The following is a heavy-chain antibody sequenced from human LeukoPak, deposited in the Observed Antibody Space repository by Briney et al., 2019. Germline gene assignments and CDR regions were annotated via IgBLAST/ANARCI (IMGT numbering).Heavy chain of an antibody. CDR3: ARGVDYYDYVWGSYRPRFDY. J-gene: IGHJ4*02. D-gene: IGHD3-16*02. V-gene: IGHV1-8*01. CDR1: GYTFTSYD. CDR2: MNPNSGNT. Sequence: ASVKVSCKASGYTFTSYDINWVRQATGQGLEWMGWMNPNSGNTGYAQRSQGRVTMTRNTSISTAYMELSSLRSEDTAVYYCARGVDYYDYVWGSYRPRFDYWGQGTLVTVSS.